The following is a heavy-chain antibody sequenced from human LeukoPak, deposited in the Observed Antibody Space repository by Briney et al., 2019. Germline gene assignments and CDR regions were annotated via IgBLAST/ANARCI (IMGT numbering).Heavy chain of an antibody. V-gene: IGHV4-38-2*02. CDR3: ARDLSMADLGWFDP. J-gene: IGHJ5*02. Sequence: SETLSLTCTVSGYSISSGYYWGWIRQPPGKGLEWIGSIYHSGSTYYNPSLKSRVTISVDTSKNQFSLKLSSVTAADTAVYYCARDLSMADLGWFDPWGQETLVTVSS. CDR2: IYHSGST. D-gene: IGHD2-8*01. CDR1: GYSISSGYY.